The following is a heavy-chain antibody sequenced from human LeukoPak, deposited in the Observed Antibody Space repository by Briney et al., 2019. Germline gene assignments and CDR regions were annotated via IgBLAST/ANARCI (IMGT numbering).Heavy chain of an antibody. CDR3: ARGIMGSSWYYFDY. V-gene: IGHV3-21*01. J-gene: IGHJ4*02. CDR1: GFTFSSYI. Sequence: GGSLRLSCAASGFTFSSYIMNWVRQAPGKGLEWVSSVTSSSSYTYYADSVKGRFTISRDNSKNSLYLQMNSLRAEDTAVYYCARGIMGSSWYYFDYWGQGTLVTVSS. CDR2: VTSSSSYT. D-gene: IGHD6-13*01.